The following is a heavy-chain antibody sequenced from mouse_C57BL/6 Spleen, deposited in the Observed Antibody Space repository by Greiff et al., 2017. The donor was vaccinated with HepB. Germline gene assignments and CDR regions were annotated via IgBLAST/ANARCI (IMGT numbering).Heavy chain of an antibody. Sequence: EVQLQQSGPELVKPGASVKIPCKASGYTFTDYNMDWVKQSHGKSLEWIGDINPNNGGTIYNQKFKGKATLTVDKSSSTAYMELRSLTSEDTAVYYCARGDFDYGSSSYYFDYGGQGTTLTVSS. D-gene: IGHD1-1*01. CDR3: ARGDFDYGSSSYYFDY. CDR2: INPNNGGT. V-gene: IGHV1-18*01. CDR1: GYTFTDYN. J-gene: IGHJ2*01.